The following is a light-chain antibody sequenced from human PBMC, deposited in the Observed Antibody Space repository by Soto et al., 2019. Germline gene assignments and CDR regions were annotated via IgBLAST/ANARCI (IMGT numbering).Light chain of an antibody. CDR2: DVS. CDR3: CSYAGSYTFYV. CDR1: SSDVGFYNY. V-gene: IGLV2-11*01. Sequence: QSALTQPRSVSGSPGQSVTISCTGTSSDVGFYNYVSWYQQHPGKAPKLMIYDVSKRPSGVPDRFSRSKSGNTASLTISGLQAEDEADYYCCSYAGSYTFYVFGTGTKLTVL. J-gene: IGLJ1*01.